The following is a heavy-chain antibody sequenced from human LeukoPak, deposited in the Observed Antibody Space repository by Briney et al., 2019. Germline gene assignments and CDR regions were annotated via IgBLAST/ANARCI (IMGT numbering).Heavy chain of an antibody. CDR1: GGSISSSSYY. D-gene: IGHD3-22*01. Sequence: AETLSLTCTVSGGSISSSSYYWGWIRQPPGKGLEWIGSVYYSGSTYHNPSLKSRVTISVDTSKNQFSLKLSSVTAADTAVYYCARASGYYYGDFDYWGQGTLVTVSS. V-gene: IGHV4-39*07. CDR3: ARASGYYYGDFDY. J-gene: IGHJ4*02. CDR2: VYYSGST.